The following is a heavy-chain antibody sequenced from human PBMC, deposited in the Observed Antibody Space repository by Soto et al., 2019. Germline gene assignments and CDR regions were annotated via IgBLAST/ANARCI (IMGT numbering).Heavy chain of an antibody. CDR3: ARVFGNDAFDI. Sequence: QVQLQESGPGLVKPSGTLSLTCAVSGGSISSSNWWSWVRQPPGKGLEWIGEIYHSGSTNYNPSLKSRVTISVDESKTHAALTLTSVTAADTAGYYCARVFGNDAFDIWGQGTMVTVSS. D-gene: IGHD3-16*01. CDR1: GGSISSSNW. J-gene: IGHJ3*02. V-gene: IGHV4-4*02. CDR2: IYHSGST.